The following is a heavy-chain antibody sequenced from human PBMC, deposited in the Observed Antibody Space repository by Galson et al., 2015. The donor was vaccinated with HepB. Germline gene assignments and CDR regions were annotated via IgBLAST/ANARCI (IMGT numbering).Heavy chain of an antibody. V-gene: IGHV3-49*04. CDR1: GFIFRDYA. D-gene: IGHD3-16*02. CDR2: IRSEAYGGTA. Sequence: SLRLSCAASGFIFRDYAMTWVRQAPGKGLEWVGFIRSEAYGGTADYAASVKGRFTISRDDSKSIAYLQLNSPKTEDTAVYYCTRCGYVWGSYLPYWGQGALVTVSS. CDR3: TRCGYVWGSYLPY. J-gene: IGHJ4*02.